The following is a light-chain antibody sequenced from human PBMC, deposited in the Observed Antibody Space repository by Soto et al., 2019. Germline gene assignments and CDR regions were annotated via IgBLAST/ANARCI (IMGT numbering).Light chain of an antibody. CDR1: QSVTSTY. CDR2: GAS. V-gene: IGKV3-20*01. Sequence: IVLTQSPDTLSLSPGDRATLSCRASQSVTSTYLAWYQQKPGQAPRLLIYGASSRATGVPDRFSGSGSGTDFTLTISRLEPEDFAVYFCQQYGRSSWGFGQGTKVDIK. J-gene: IGKJ1*01. CDR3: QQYGRSSWG.